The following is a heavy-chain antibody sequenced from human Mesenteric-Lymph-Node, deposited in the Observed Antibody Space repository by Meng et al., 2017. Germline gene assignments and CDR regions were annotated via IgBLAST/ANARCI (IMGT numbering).Heavy chain of an antibody. Sequence: GSLRLSCTVSGGSISTYYWSWVRQPPGKGLEWIGNINYSGKTKHNPSLKSRVTMSVDTSTNQFSLTLSSVTAADTAVYYCARDSSFNNGWDDRFATWGQGILVTVSS. J-gene: IGHJ5*02. D-gene: IGHD1-1*01. CDR1: GGSISTYY. V-gene: IGHV4-59*01. CDR3: ARDSSFNNGWDDRFAT. CDR2: INYSGKT.